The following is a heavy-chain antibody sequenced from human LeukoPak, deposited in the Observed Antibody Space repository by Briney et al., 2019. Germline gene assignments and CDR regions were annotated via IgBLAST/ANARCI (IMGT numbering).Heavy chain of an antibody. CDR1: GLIFSDYS. D-gene: IGHD3-22*01. CDR2: INPLASSI. Sequence: GGPLRLSCEASGLIFSDYSFNWIRQAPGKRLEWVSSINPLASSIYYADSVKGRFIISRDNAKNSLYLQMVSLRAEDTAFYYCARLMRNSDRSGYYYYYDYWGQGTLVTVSS. J-gene: IGHJ4*02. CDR3: ARLMRNSDRSGYYYYYDY. V-gene: IGHV3-21*01.